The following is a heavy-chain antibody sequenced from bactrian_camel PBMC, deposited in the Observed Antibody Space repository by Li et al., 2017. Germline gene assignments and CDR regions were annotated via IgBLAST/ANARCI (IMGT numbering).Heavy chain of an antibody. Sequence: VQLVESGGGSVQAGGSLRLACKVTDDPTSKCYMDDTYCIGWFRQGPGNERKGVASIYAGGGRPHYADSVKGRFTIDLDFAKNTLYLQMDNLRPVDTDMYHCAADLWGHPWTGVAAPAPEGITPGARGPRSPSP. CDR3: AADLWGHPWTGVAAPAPEGITP. D-gene: IGHD3*01. CDR2: IYAGGGRP. J-gene: IGHJ6*01. V-gene: IGHV3S1*01. CDR1: DDPTSKCYMDDTYC.